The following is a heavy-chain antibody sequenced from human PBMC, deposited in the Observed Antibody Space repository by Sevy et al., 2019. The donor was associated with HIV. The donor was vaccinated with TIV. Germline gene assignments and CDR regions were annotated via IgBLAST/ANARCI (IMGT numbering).Heavy chain of an antibody. Sequence: GGSLRLSCAASGFTFSSYAMHWFRQAPGKGLEWVAVISYDGSNKYYADSVKGRFTISRDNSKNTLYLQMNSLRAEDTAVYYCARDGLLDNSSSWAFDYWGQGTLVTVSS. V-gene: IGHV3-30-3*01. J-gene: IGHJ4*02. CDR1: GFTFSSYA. D-gene: IGHD6-13*01. CDR3: ARDGLLDNSSSWAFDY. CDR2: ISYDGSNK.